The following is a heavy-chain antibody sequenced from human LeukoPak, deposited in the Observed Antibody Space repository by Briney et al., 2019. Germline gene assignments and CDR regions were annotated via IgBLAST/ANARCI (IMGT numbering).Heavy chain of an antibody. CDR1: GGSISSGGYY. CDR3: ARPHCSGGSCYSGAFDI. D-gene: IGHD2-15*01. J-gene: IGHJ3*02. V-gene: IGHV4-31*03. Sequence: PSETLSLTCTVSGGSISSGGYYWSWIRQHPGKGLEWIGYIYYSGSTYYNPSLKSRATISVDTSKNQFSLKLSSVTAADTAVYYCARPHCSGGSCYSGAFDIWGQGTMVTVSS. CDR2: IYYSGST.